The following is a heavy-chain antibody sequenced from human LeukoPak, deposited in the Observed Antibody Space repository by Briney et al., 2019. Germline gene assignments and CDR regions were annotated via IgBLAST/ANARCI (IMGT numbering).Heavy chain of an antibody. Sequence: ASVKVSCKASGYTFTGYYMHWVRQAPGQGLEWMGWINPNSGGTNYAQKFQGRVTMTRDTSISTAYMDLSSLRSEDTAVYYCARDPSMVRGENTPYFDYWGQGTLVTVSS. J-gene: IGHJ4*02. CDR3: ARDPSMVRGENTPYFDY. V-gene: IGHV1-2*02. D-gene: IGHD3-10*01. CDR1: GYTFTGYY. CDR2: INPNSGGT.